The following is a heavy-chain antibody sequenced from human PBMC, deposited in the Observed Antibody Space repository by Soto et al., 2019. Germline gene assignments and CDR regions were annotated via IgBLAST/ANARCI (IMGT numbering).Heavy chain of an antibody. V-gene: IGHV1-18*01. CDR3: ARVWYYDSSGYYAFDY. CDR1: GDGFSNYG. J-gene: IGHJ4*02. D-gene: IGHD3-22*01. Sequence: ASVKVSCKASGDGFSNYGFSWVRQAPGQGLEWMGWISAYDGQTNYTKKFQGRVTMTTDKSSSTAYMELRSLRSDDTAVYYCARVWYYDSSGYYAFDYWGLGTLVTVSS. CDR2: ISAYDGQT.